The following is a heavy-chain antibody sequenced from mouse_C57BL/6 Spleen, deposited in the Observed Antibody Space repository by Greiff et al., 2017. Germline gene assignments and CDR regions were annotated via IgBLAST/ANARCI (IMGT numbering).Heavy chain of an antibody. CDR2: ILPGSGST. J-gene: IGHJ4*01. Sequence: VQLQQSGAELMKPGASVKLSCKATGYTFPGYWIEWVKQRPGHGLEWIGEILPGSGSTNYNEKFKGKATFTADTSSNPAYLQLSSLTTEDSAIYYGARTPLYDGDYVGWDCYARDDWGQGTSVTVSS. CDR1: GYTFPGYW. V-gene: IGHV1-9*01. D-gene: IGHD2-3*01. CDR3: ARTPLYDGDYVGWDCYARDD.